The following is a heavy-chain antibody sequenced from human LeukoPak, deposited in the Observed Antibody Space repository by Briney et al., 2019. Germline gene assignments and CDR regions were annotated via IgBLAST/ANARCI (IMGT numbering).Heavy chain of an antibody. CDR2: ISFDGSYK. CDR3: AKDNYNWGNDY. J-gene: IGHJ4*02. V-gene: IGHV3-30*18. D-gene: IGHD3-16*01. CDR1: GFTFSNYG. Sequence: AGRSLRLSCAASGFTFSNYGMHWVRQAPGKGLEWVAVISFDGSYKYYADSVKGRFTISRDNSKNTLYLQMNSLRAEDTAVYYCAKDNYNWGNDYWGQGTLVTVSS.